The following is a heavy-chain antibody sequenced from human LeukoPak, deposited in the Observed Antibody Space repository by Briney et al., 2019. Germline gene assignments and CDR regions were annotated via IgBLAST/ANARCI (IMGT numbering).Heavy chain of an antibody. J-gene: IGHJ6*03. CDR3: ARVDTVNYYYYMDV. Sequence: GASVKVSCKASGYTFTGYYMHWVRQAPGQGLEWMGWISAYNGNTNYAQKLQGRVTMTTDTSTSTVYMELSSLISDDTAVYYCARVDTVNYYYYMDVWGKGTPVTVSS. V-gene: IGHV1-18*04. D-gene: IGHD5-18*01. CDR1: GYTFTGYY. CDR2: ISAYNGNT.